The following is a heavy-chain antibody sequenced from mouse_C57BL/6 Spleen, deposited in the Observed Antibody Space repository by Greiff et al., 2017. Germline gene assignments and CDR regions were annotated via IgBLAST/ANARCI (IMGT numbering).Heavy chain of an antibody. CDR1: GYTFTSYW. Sequence: QVQLQQPGAELVKPGASVKLSCKASGYTFTSYWMQWVKQRPGQGLEWIGEIDPSDSYTNYNQKFKGKATLTVDPSSSTAYMQLSSLTSEDSAVYYCARRGNYALDYWGQGTTLTVSS. CDR3: ARRGNYALDY. V-gene: IGHV1-50*01. D-gene: IGHD2-1*01. J-gene: IGHJ2*01. CDR2: IDPSDSYT.